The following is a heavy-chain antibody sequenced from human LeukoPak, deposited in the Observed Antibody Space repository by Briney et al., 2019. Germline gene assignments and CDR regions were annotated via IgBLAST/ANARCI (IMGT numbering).Heavy chain of an antibody. CDR2: ISGSGGST. V-gene: IGHV3-23*01. Sequence: GGSLRLSCAASGVTFSSYAMSWVRQAPGEGLEWVSAISGSGGSTYYAHSVKGRFIISRDNSKNTLYLQTNSLRAEDTAVYYCAKGKSSWSGELSKRYFDYWGQGTLVTVSS. CDR1: GVTFSSYA. D-gene: IGHD3-10*01. J-gene: IGHJ4*02. CDR3: AKGKSSWSGELSKRYFDY.